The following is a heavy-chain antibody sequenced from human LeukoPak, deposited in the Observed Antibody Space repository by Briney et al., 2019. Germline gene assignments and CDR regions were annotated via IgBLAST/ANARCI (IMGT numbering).Heavy chain of an antibody. V-gene: IGHV4-38-2*02. CDR3: ARVRGSAFDI. Sequence: PSETLSLTCTVSGYSISSGYYWGWIRQPPGKGLEWIGSIYHSGSTNYNPSLKSRVTISLDTSKNQFSLRLSSVTAADTAVYYCARVRGSAFDIWGQGTMVTVSS. J-gene: IGHJ3*02. CDR1: GYSISSGYY. D-gene: IGHD3-10*01. CDR2: IYHSGST.